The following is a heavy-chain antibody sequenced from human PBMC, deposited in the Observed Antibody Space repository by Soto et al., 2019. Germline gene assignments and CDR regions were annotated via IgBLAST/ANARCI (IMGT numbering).Heavy chain of an antibody. V-gene: IGHV4-4*02. D-gene: IGHD3-10*01. CDR3: ASGMVRGYYYYGMDV. J-gene: IGHJ6*02. CDR1: GGSISSSNW. CDR2: IYHSGST. Sequence: QVQLQESGPGLVKPSGTLSLTCAVSGGSISSSNWWSWVRQPPGKGLEWIGEIYHSGSTNYNPSPKSGVPISGDKPKNQFSLTLRSVTAADTAVYYCASGMVRGYYYYGMDVWGQGTTVTVSS.